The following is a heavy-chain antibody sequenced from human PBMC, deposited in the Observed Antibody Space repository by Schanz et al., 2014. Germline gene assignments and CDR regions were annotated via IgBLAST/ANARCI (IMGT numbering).Heavy chain of an antibody. J-gene: IGHJ3*01. Sequence: QVQLVQSGAEVKKPGASVRVSCKASGYTFTGYYMNWVRQAPGQGLEWMGWINPNSGGTDYAQKFQGRVTMTSDTSISTAYMVLSRLRSDDTAVYYCARGSCSNSGCFDAFDVWGQGTMVTVSS. V-gene: IGHV1-2*02. CDR2: INPNSGGT. CDR1: GYTFTGYY. CDR3: ARGSCSNSGCFDAFDV. D-gene: IGHD2-2*01.